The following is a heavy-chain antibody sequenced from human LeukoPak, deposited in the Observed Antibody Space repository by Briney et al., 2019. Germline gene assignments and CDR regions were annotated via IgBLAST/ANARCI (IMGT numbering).Heavy chain of an antibody. CDR1: GLTFSSNY. J-gene: IGHJ4*02. CDR3: TTAAGYNYGQY. Sequence: GGSLRLSCAASGLTFSSNYMNWVRQAPGKGLEWVSALYIGGNTYYADSVRGRFTISRDNSKNTLYPQMNSLRAEDTAIYYCTTAAGYNYGQYWGQGTLVTVSS. CDR2: LYIGGNT. D-gene: IGHD5-18*01. V-gene: IGHV3-53*01.